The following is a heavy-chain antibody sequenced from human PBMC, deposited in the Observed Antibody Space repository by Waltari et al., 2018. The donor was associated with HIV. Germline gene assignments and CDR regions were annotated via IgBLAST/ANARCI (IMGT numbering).Heavy chain of an antibody. CDR1: GGSVLTSAYY. CDR3: ARRPRMAAFYLYYGMDV. V-gene: IGHV4-39*01. D-gene: IGHD2-8*01. J-gene: IGHJ6*02. CDR2: IYYTGTT. Sequence: QLQLQQSGPARVKPSETPSLTSPVSGGSVLTSAYYWDFIRQSPGKGLEWIGNIYYTGTTFYNPSRKSRVTMSADLSRSQFSLRLNSVTAADTAIYYCARRPRMAAFYLYYGMDVWGQGTTVTVSS.